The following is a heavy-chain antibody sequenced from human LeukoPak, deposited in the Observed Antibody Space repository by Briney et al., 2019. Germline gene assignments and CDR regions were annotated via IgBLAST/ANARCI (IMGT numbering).Heavy chain of an antibody. CDR2: INPNSGGT. D-gene: IGHD1-1*01. J-gene: IGHJ4*02. CDR3: ARAESFRRNDIFGY. CDR1: GYTFTGYY. Sequence: GASVKVSCKASGYTFTGYYMHWVRQAPGQGLEWMGWINPNSGGTNYAQKFQGRVTMTRDTSISTAYMELSRLRSDDTAVYYCARAESFRRNDIFGYWGQGTLVTVSS. V-gene: IGHV1-2*02.